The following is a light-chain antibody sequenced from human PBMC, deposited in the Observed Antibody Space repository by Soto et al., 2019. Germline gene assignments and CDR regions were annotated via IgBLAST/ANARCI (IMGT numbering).Light chain of an antibody. CDR1: QGISTY. V-gene: IGKV1-39*01. J-gene: IGKJ1*01. CDR2: AAS. CDR3: HQSYSTTWT. Sequence: DIQMTQSPSSLSASVGDRVTITCRASQGISTYLNWYQQKPGKAPKLLIYAASSLQSGVPSRFSGSGSETDFTLTISSLQPEAFATYSCHQSYSTTWTFGQGTKVEIK.